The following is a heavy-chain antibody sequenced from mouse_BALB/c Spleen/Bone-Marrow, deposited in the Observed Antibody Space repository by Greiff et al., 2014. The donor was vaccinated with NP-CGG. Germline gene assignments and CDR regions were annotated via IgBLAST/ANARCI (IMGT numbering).Heavy chain of an antibody. CDR1: GYTFSNYW. CDR3: TTLARNNFDY. D-gene: IGHD3-1*01. CDR2: IHPGNSDT. Sequence: VQLQQSGTVLARPGAAVKMSCKASGYTFSNYWMHWIKQRPEQGLEWIGTIHPGNSDTTYNQKFKGKAKLTAVTSTSTAYMELSSLTNEDSAVYYCTTLARNNFDYWGQGTTLTVSS. V-gene: IGHV1-5*01. J-gene: IGHJ2*01.